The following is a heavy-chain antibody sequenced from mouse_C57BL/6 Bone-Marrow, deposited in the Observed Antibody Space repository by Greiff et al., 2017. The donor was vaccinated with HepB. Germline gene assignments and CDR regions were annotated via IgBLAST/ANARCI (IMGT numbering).Heavy chain of an antibody. J-gene: IGHJ3*01. V-gene: IGHV1-80*01. D-gene: IGHD1-1*01. Sequence: QVQLQQSGAELVKPGASVKISCKASGYAFSSYWMNWVKQRPGKGLEWIGQIYPGDGDTNYNGKFKGKATLTADKSSSTAYMQLSSLTSEDSAVYFCATYGSSYEAWFAYWGQGTLVTVSA. CDR3: ATYGSSYEAWFAY. CDR1: GYAFSSYW. CDR2: IYPGDGDT.